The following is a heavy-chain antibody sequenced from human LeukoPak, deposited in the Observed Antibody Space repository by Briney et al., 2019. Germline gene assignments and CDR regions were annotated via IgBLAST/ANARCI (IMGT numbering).Heavy chain of an antibody. Sequence: GGSLRLSCAASGFTFSSYSMNWVRQAPGKGLEWVSSISSSNSYIYYADSVKGRFTIYRDNDKNSLYLKMNSLRAEDTAVYYCASEFAAAYDYWGQGTLVTVSS. CDR2: ISSSNSYI. CDR3: ASEFAAAYDY. CDR1: GFTFSSYS. J-gene: IGHJ4*02. D-gene: IGHD6-13*01. V-gene: IGHV3-21*01.